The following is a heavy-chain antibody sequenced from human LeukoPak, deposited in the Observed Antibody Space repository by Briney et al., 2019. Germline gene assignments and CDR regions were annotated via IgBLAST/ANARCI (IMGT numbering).Heavy chain of an antibody. CDR1: GGSISSGGYY. D-gene: IGHD4-17*01. CDR3: ARELRPGAFDI. J-gene: IGHJ3*02. CDR2: IYYSGST. V-gene: IGHV4-61*08. Sequence: PSETLSLTCTVSGGSISSGGYYWSWIRQHPGKGLEWIGYIYYSGSTNYNPSLKSRVTISVDTSKNQFSLKLSSVTAADTAVYYCARELRPGAFDIWGQGTMVTVSS.